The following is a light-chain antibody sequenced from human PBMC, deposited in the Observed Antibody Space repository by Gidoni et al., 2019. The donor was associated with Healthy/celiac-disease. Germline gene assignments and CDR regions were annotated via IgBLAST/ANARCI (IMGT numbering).Light chain of an antibody. Sequence: DIQMTQSPSTLSASVGDRVTITCRASQRISSWLAWYQHKPGKAPKLLIYKASSLESGVPSRFSGSGSGTEFTLTIRSLKPDDFATYYCQQYNSYSRTFGQGTKVEIK. CDR1: QRISSW. CDR3: QQYNSYSRT. J-gene: IGKJ1*01. V-gene: IGKV1-5*03. CDR2: KAS.